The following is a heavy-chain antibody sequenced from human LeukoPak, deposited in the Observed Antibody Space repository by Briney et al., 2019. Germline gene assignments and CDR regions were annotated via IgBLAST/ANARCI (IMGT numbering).Heavy chain of an antibody. CDR3: ARDQGNYYDSGGYAPFDY. D-gene: IGHD3-22*01. CDR1: GGSFSGHA. CDR2: ISPFFGTA. J-gene: IGHJ4*02. Sequence: GASLKVSCKASGGSFSGHALTWVRQPPGQGLEWMGGISPFFGTANYAQKFQGRVTIITDESTTTAYMELSSLRSDDTAVYYCARDQGNYYDSGGYAPFDYWGQGTLVTVSS. V-gene: IGHV1-69*05.